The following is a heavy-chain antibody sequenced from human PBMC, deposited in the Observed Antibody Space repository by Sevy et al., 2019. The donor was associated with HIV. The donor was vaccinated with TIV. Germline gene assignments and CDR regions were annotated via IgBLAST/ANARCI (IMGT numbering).Heavy chain of an antibody. CDR2: ISSRSTYT. Sequence: GGSLRLSCEVSGFIFSDFYMSWIRQAPGKGLEWISFISSRSTYTNYTHSVKGRFTISRDNAKNSLYLQMDSLRVEDTAVYYCAREIREFLSPTSFDLWGQGTLVTVSS. J-gene: IGHJ5*01. CDR1: GFIFSDFY. D-gene: IGHD3-10*01. CDR3: AREIREFLSPTSFDL. V-gene: IGHV3-11*06.